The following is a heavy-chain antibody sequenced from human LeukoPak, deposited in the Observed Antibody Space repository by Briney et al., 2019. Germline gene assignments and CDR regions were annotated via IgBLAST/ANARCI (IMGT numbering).Heavy chain of an antibody. D-gene: IGHD6-13*01. CDR1: GGSFSGYY. J-gene: IGHJ4*02. CDR2: INHSGST. V-gene: IGHV4-34*01. CDR3: ARLGPAAGTSFDY. Sequence: SETRSLTCAVYGGSFSGYYWSWIRQPPGKGLEWIGEINHSGSTNYNPSLKSRVTISVDTSKNQFSLKLSSVTAADTAVYYCARLGPAAGTSFDYWGQGTLVTVSS.